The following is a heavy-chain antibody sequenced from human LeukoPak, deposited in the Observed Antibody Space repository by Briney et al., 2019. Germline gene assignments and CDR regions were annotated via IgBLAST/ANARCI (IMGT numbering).Heavy chain of an antibody. J-gene: IGHJ5*02. Sequence: PGGSLRLSCAASGFTFSSYAMSWVRQAPGKGLEWVSAISGSGGSTYYADSVKGRFTISRDNSKNTLYLQMNSLRAEDTAVYYCATHIVLVPAAPAEDWFDPWGQGTLVTVSS. CDR3: ATHIVLVPAAPAEDWFDP. CDR2: ISGSGGST. CDR1: GFTFSSYA. V-gene: IGHV3-23*01. D-gene: IGHD2-2*01.